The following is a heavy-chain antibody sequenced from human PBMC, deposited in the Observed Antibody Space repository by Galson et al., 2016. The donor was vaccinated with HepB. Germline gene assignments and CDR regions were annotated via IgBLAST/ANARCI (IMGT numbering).Heavy chain of an antibody. V-gene: IGHV1-69*13. D-gene: IGHD4-11*01. J-gene: IGHJ6*02. Sequence: SVKVSCKASGGTFSSSAINWVRQAPGQGLEWMGGIIPMFGRANYAQKFLGRVTITADEFTTTAYMDLGSLRSEDTAVYYCATITHSNYSPNGMDVWGQGTTVTVSS. CDR1: GGTFSSSA. CDR2: IIPMFGRA. CDR3: ATITHSNYSPNGMDV.